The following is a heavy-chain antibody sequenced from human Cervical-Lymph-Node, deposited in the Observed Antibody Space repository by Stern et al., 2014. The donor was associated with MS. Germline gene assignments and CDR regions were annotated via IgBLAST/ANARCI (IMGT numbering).Heavy chain of an antibody. CDR2: ISAHNGNT. V-gene: IGHV1-18*04. CDR1: GYTFTSYG. Sequence: VQLVQSGAEVKKPGASVKVSCKASGYTFTSYGISWVRQAPGQGLEWMGWISAHNGNTNYAQKLQGRVTMTTDTSTSTAYMELRSLRSDDTAVYYCARDWPHLQLERRYYGMDVWGQGTTVTVSS. CDR3: ARDWPHLQLERRYYGMDV. D-gene: IGHD1-1*01. J-gene: IGHJ6*02.